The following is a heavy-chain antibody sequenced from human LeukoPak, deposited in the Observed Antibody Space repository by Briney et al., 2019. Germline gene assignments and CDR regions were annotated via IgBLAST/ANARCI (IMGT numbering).Heavy chain of an antibody. Sequence: SETLSLTCTVSGSSISSGGYFWGWLCQHPGKGLEWIGYINHSGSTYYNLSLKSRVTISVDTSKNQFSLKLSSVTAADTAVYYCARVYCSGGGCYSFDCWGQGTLVTVSS. J-gene: IGHJ4*02. D-gene: IGHD2-15*01. CDR2: INHSGST. CDR3: ARVYCSGGGCYSFDC. CDR1: GSSISSGGYF. V-gene: IGHV4-31*03.